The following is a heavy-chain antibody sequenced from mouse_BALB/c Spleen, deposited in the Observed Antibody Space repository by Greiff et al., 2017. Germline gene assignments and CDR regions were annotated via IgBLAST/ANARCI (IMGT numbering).Heavy chain of an antibody. Sequence: LVESGAELVRPGTSVKVSCKASGYAFTNYLIEWVKQRPGQGLEWIGVINPGSGGTNYNEKFKGKATLTADKSSSTAYMQLSSLTSDDSAVYFCARGDYGNYDPFFAYWGQGTLVTVSA. V-gene: IGHV1-54*03. CDR3: ARGDYGNYDPFFAY. D-gene: IGHD2-1*01. J-gene: IGHJ3*01. CDR2: INPGSGGT. CDR1: GYAFTNYL.